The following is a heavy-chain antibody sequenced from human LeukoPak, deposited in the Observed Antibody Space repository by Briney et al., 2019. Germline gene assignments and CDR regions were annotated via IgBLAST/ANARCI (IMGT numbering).Heavy chain of an antibody. CDR1: GESFSGHY. CDR2: INHRGST. Sequence: SETLSLTCAVYGESFSGHYGSWIRQPPGEGLEWIGEINHRGSTSYNPSLKSRVTMSVDTSKNQFSLMVNSVTAADTAVYYCARAVVGGSGSYYNEGRAHYFDYWGQGTLVTVSS. D-gene: IGHD3-10*01. CDR3: ARAVVGGSGSYYNEGRAHYFDY. J-gene: IGHJ4*02. V-gene: IGHV4-34*10.